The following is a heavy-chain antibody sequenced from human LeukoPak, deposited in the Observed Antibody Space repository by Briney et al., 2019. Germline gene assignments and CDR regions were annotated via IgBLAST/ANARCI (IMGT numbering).Heavy chain of an antibody. CDR1: GFTFSSYW. V-gene: IGHV3-74*01. CDR3: ARVSPGRGVIIYYYYYMDV. D-gene: IGHD3-10*01. J-gene: IGHJ6*03. Sequence: GGSLRLSCAASGFTFSSYWMHWVRQAPGKGLVWVSRINSDGGSTSYTDSVKGRFTISRDNSKNMLYLQMNSLRAEDTAVYYCARVSPGRGVIIYYYYYMDVWGKGTTVTISS. CDR2: INSDGGST.